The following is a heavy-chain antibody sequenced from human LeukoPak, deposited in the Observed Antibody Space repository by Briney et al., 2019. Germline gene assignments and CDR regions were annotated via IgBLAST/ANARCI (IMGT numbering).Heavy chain of an antibody. V-gene: IGHV1-2*02. J-gene: IGHJ4*02. D-gene: IGHD3-9*01. CDR1: GYTFTGYY. CDR3: ATRYYDILTVGY. CDR2: INPNSGGT. Sequence: ASVKVSCKASGYTFTGYYMHWVRQAPGQGLEWMGWINPNSGGTNYAQKFQGRVTMTGDTSISTAYMELSRLGSDDTAVYYCATRYYDILTVGYWGQGTLVTVSS.